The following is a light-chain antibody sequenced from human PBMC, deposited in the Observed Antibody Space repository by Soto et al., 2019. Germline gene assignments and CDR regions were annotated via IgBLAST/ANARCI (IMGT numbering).Light chain of an antibody. J-gene: IGKJ5*01. CDR2: GAS. V-gene: IGKV3D-20*02. CDR3: QQRNNWPS. Sequence: EIVLTQSPGTLSLSPGERATLSCRASQSVSSSYLAWYQQKPGQAPRLLIHGASSRATGIPERFSWSGSGAGFTLTISSLDPEDFAVDYCQQRNNWPSVGPGTRREIK. CDR1: QSVSSSY.